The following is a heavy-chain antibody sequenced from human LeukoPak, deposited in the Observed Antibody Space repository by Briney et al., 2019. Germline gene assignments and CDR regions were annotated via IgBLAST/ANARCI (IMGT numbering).Heavy chain of an antibody. Sequence: ASVKVSCRASGYTFTGYYMHWVRQAPGQGLEWMGWISPNSGGTNYAQKFQGRVTLTRDTSISTAYMELSSLRSDDTAVYYCARDSLPLSNRLRGDSINWFDPWGQGTLVTVSS. J-gene: IGHJ5*02. D-gene: IGHD2-21*02. V-gene: IGHV1-2*02. CDR2: ISPNSGGT. CDR1: GYTFTGYY. CDR3: ARDSLPLSNRLRGDSINWFDP.